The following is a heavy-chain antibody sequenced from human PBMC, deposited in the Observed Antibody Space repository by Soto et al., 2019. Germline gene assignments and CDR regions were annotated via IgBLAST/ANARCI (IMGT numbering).Heavy chain of an antibody. D-gene: IGHD1-1*01. V-gene: IGHV1-18*01. CDR2: ISANNGNA. CDR3: ARKGTGGPVDF. J-gene: IGHJ4*02. Sequence: QDPLVQSGGEVKKPGASVKVSCKASGYRFTSYGFTWVRQAPGQGLEWVGWISANNGNAHYAQKLQGRVTMTTDTATSTVYMELRSLRSDDTAVYYCARKGTGGPVDFWGQGTLVTVSS. CDR1: GYRFTSYG.